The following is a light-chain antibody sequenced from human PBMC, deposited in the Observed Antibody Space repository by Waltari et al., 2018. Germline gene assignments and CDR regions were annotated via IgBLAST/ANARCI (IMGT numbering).Light chain of an antibody. CDR1: DIATKR. CDR2: RNS. CDR3: QVWDSGADYV. J-gene: IGLJ1*01. Sequence: SYVLTQPPSVSVAPGPTATITCGGNDIATKRVNWYQQKPGQAPVLVVYRNSDRPSGIPERFSGSNSGNAATLTSSRVDAGDEADYYCQVWDSGADYVFGTGTMVTVL. V-gene: IGLV3-21*02.